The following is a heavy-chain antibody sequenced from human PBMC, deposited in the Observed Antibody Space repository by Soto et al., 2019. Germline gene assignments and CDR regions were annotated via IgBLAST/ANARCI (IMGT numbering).Heavy chain of an antibody. D-gene: IGHD4-4*01. CDR2: ISANDGET. Sequence: QIHLVQSGGEVKKTGASVRVSCKASGYFFTSYAIGWVRQAPGQGLEWMGWISANDGETYYAPKLQDRLTMTTDTSTSTAYMELRSLRSDATAVYYCARDGMATVDHYFYGMDVWGQGTTVIVSS. CDR1: GYFFTSYA. CDR3: ARDGMATVDHYFYGMDV. J-gene: IGHJ6*02. V-gene: IGHV1-18*01.